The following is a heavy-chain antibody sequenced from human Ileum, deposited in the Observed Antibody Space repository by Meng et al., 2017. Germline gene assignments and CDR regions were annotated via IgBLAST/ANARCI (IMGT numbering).Heavy chain of an antibody. CDR1: GFTFSNSW. Sequence: VQHVEVGWGLGVPWGSLVLSRAASGFTFSNSWMCWVRQDPGKGLEWVSGLSASGGSTYYADSVKGRFTISRDNSKNTLYLQMNSLRAEDTAVYYCAKDPKLSPRLAFDIWGQGTMVTVSS. J-gene: IGHJ3*02. CDR3: AKDPKLSPRLAFDI. D-gene: IGHD3-16*02. V-gene: IGHV3-23*04. CDR2: LSASGGST.